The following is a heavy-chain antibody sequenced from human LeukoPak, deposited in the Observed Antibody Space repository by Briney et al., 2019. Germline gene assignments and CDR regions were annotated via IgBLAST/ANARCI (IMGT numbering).Heavy chain of an antibody. CDR2: INHSGST. D-gene: IGHD3-22*01. J-gene: IGHJ2*01. CDR3: ARVGVVVHWYFDL. V-gene: IGHV4-34*01. CDR1: GGSFSGYY. Sequence: SETLSLTCAVYGGSFSGYYWSWIRQPPGKGLEWIGEINHSGSTNYNPSLKSRVTISVDTSKNQFSLKLSSVTAADTAVYYCARVGVVVHWYFDLWGRGTLVTVSS.